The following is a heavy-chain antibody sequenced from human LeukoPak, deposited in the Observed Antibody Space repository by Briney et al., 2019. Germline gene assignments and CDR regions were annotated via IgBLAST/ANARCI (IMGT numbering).Heavy chain of an antibody. Sequence: PGRSLRLSCAASGFTFSSYAMHWVRQAPGKGLEWVAVISYDGSNKYYADSVKGRLTISRDNSKNTLYLQMNSLRAEDTAVYYCARDLGQYYFDYWGQGTLVTVSS. CDR1: GFTFSSYA. J-gene: IGHJ4*02. CDR2: ISYDGSNK. CDR3: ARDLGQYYFDY. D-gene: IGHD4-11*01. V-gene: IGHV3-30*04.